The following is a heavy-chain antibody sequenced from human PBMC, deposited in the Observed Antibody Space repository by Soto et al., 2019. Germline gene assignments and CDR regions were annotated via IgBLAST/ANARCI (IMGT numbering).Heavy chain of an antibody. D-gene: IGHD3-3*01. CDR3: ARGPTIFGVDHTLYNDYYYYYGMEV. Sequence: SETLSLTCSFYVGSFSGYYWSCIRQPPGKGLEWIGEINHSGSTNYNPSLKSRVTISVDTSKNQFSLKLSSVTAADTAVYYCARGPTIFGVDHTLYNDYYYYYGMEVWGQGTTVRVSS. V-gene: IGHV4-34*01. CDR2: INHSGST. CDR1: VGSFSGYY. J-gene: IGHJ6*01.